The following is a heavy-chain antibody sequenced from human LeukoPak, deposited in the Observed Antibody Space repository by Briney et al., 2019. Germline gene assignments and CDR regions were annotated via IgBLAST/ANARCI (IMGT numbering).Heavy chain of an antibody. V-gene: IGHV4-38-2*02. CDR1: GYSISSGYY. J-gene: IGHJ6*03. Sequence: SETLSLTCTVFGYSISSGYYWCWIRPPPGKGLEWIGSIYHSGSTYYNPSLKSRVTISVDTSKNQFSLKVTSVTAADTAVYYCARSHPPSMVRGVIIVGDYMDVWGKGTTVTISS. D-gene: IGHD3-10*01. CDR3: ARSHPPSMVRGVIIVGDYMDV. CDR2: IYHSGST.